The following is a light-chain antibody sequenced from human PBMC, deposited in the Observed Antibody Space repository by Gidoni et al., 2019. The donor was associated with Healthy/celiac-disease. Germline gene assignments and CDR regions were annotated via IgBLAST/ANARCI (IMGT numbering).Light chain of an antibody. J-gene: IGKJ2*01. CDR2: GAS. CDR3: QQYRT. CDR1: QSVSSN. V-gene: IGKV3-15*01. Sequence: EIVMTQSPATLSVSPGERATLSCRPSQSVSSNLAWYQQKPGQAPRLLIYGASTRATGIPARFSGSGSGTEFTLTISSLQPEDFAVYYCQQYRTFGQGTKLEIK.